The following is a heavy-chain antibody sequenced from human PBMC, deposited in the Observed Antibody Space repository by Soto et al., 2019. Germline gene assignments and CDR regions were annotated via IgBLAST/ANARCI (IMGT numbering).Heavy chain of an antibody. J-gene: IGHJ3*02. CDR3: AIGSRYCSSTSCYDVFDI. D-gene: IGHD2-2*01. V-gene: IGHV1-8*01. Sequence: ASVKVSCKASGYTFTSYDINWVRQATGQGLEWTGWMNPNSGNTGYAQKFQGRVTMTRNTSISTAYMELSSLRSEDTAVYYCAIGSRYCSSTSCYDVFDIGGQGKMVTVSS. CDR1: GYTFTSYD. CDR2: MNPNSGNT.